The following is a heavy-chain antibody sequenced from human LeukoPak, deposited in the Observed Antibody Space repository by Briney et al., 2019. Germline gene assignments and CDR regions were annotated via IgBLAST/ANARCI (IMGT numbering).Heavy chain of an antibody. Sequence: GGSLRLSCAASGFIFDDYGTSWVRQAPGKGLEWVSGINWNGGRTGYAESVKGRFTISRDNAKNSLYLQMNTLRAEDTALYYCARAVSNSGWYGSVDYWGQGTLVTVSS. CDR1: GFIFDDYG. J-gene: IGHJ4*02. D-gene: IGHD6-19*01. CDR2: INWNGGRT. CDR3: ARAVSNSGWYGSVDY. V-gene: IGHV3-20*04.